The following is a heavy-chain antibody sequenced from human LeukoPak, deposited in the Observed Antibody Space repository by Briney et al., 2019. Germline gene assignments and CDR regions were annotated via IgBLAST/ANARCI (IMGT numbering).Heavy chain of an antibody. CDR3: ARADCSSYSCYELDY. Sequence: GGPLRLSCAGSGFTFRDSYMSWIRQAPGKGLEWVSYISSSGRAIYYADSVKGRFTISRDNAKNSLYLQMNSLRAEDTAVYYCARADCSSYSCYELDYWGQGTLVTVSS. CDR1: GFTFRDSY. V-gene: IGHV3-11*04. J-gene: IGHJ4*02. CDR2: ISSSGRAI. D-gene: IGHD2-2*01.